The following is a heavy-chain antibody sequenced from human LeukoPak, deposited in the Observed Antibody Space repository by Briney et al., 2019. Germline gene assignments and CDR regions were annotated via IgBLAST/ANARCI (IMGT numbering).Heavy chain of an antibody. Sequence: SVKVSCKASGGTFSSYAISWVRQAPGQWLEWMGGIIPIFGTANYAQKFQGRVTITADESTSTAYMELSSLRSEDTAVYYCARKYYYDSSGYDLSFDYWGQGTLVTVSS. CDR3: ARKYYYDSSGYDLSFDY. CDR2: IIPIFGTA. J-gene: IGHJ4*02. CDR1: GGTFSSYA. D-gene: IGHD3-22*01. V-gene: IGHV1-69*13.